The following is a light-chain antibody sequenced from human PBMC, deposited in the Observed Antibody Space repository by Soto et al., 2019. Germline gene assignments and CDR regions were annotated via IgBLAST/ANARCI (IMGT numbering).Light chain of an antibody. CDR1: TSNIGSNH. Sequence: QSVLTQPPSASGTPGQGVTISCSGSTSNIGSNHVNWYQHLPGTAPKLLIYRTDQRPSGVPDRFSGSKSGTSAFLAISGLRSEDEADYYCATGDDSLVFGGGTKVTVL. V-gene: IGLV1-47*01. J-gene: IGLJ2*01. CDR2: RTD. CDR3: ATGDDSLV.